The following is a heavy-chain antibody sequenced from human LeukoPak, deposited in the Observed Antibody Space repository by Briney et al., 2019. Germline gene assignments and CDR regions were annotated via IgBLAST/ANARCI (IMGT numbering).Heavy chain of an antibody. CDR1: GDSIRSHY. V-gene: IGHV4-59*11. CDR2: IYYSGST. CDR3: AREDWEEYYFDY. J-gene: IGHJ4*02. Sequence: SETLSLTCTVSGDSIRSHYWSWIRQPPGQGLEWIGYIYYSGSTNYNPSLRSRATISVDTSKSQFSLKLSSVTAADTAVYYCAREDWEEYYFDYWGQGSLVTVSS. D-gene: IGHD1-26*01.